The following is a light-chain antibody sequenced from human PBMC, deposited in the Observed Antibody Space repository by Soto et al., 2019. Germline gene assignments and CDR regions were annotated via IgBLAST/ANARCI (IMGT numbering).Light chain of an antibody. J-gene: IGKJ1*01. CDR2: GAS. CDR1: QSVSSN. V-gene: IGKV3-15*01. CDR3: QQYNNWPWT. Sequence: EIVSTKSPTNLSVSPGERATLSCRASQSVSSNLAWYQQKPGKAPRLLIYGASRRDTGIPARFSGSGSGTEFTLTISSLQSEDFAVYYCQQYNNWPWTFGQGTKVDIK.